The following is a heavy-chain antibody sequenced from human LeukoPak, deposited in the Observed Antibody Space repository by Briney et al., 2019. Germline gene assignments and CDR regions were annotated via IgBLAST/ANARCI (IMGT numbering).Heavy chain of an antibody. J-gene: IGHJ2*01. Sequence: SETLSLTCTVSGGSISSYYWSWIRQPPGKGLEWIGYTDYSGSTNYNPSLKSRVSISADMSKNQFSLKLSSVTAADTAVYYCARVGTMSLWYFDLWGRGTLVTVSS. V-gene: IGHV4-59*01. CDR2: TDYSGST. CDR1: GGSISSYY. D-gene: IGHD3-10*02. CDR3: ARVGTMSLWYFDL.